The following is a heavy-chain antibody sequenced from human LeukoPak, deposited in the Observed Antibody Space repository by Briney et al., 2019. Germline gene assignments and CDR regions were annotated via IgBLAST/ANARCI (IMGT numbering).Heavy chain of an antibody. CDR1: GFTFSNAW. Sequence: GGSLRLSCAASGFTFSNAWMSWVRQAPGKGLEWVSAIGTAGDTYYPGSVKGRFTISRENAKNSLYLQMNSLRAGDTAVYYCARDLGLGYFDYWGQGTLVTVSS. J-gene: IGHJ4*02. D-gene: IGHD7-27*01. V-gene: IGHV3-13*01. CDR2: IGTAGDT. CDR3: ARDLGLGYFDY.